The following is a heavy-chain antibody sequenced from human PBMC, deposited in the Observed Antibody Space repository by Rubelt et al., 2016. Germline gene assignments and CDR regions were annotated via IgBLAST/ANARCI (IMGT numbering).Heavy chain of an antibody. CDR2: IYYSGNT. CDR1: GGSISSSSYY. V-gene: IGHV4-39*07. Sequence: QLQLQESGPGLVKPSETLSLTCTVSGGSISSSSYYWGWIRQPPGKGLEWIGSIYYSGNTYYNPSLKGRFTISVDTSNVQFSRKLSSVTAADTAGYYCARASGYDSGGYYPDYWGQGTLVTVSS. D-gene: IGHD3-22*01. J-gene: IGHJ4*02. CDR3: ARASGYDSGGYYPDY.